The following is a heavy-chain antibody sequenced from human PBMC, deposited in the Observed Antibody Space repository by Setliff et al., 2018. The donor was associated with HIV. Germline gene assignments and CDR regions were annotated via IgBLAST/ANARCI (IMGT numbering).Heavy chain of an antibody. Sequence: SETLSLTCTVSNGSINNYFWSWIRQPAGKRLEWIGRIFSSGTYNYNPSLRSRVTMSVDASNKKFSLNLMSVTAADTAVYYCATMARDGTGGYYFDAWGQGTLVTVSS. D-gene: IGHD3-16*01. CDR3: ATMARDGTGGYYFDA. CDR2: IFSSGTY. V-gene: IGHV4-4*07. J-gene: IGHJ4*02. CDR1: NGSINNYF.